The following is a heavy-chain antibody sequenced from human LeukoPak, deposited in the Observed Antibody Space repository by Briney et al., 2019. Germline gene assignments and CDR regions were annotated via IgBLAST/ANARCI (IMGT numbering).Heavy chain of an antibody. D-gene: IGHD3-22*01. CDR1: GGSFSGYY. V-gene: IGHV4-34*01. J-gene: IGHJ4*02. Sequence: SETLSLTCAVYGGSFSGYYWSWIRQPSGKGLEWTGEINHSGSTNYNPSLKSRVTISVDTSKNQFSLKLSSVTAADTAVYYCARGPSEYYYDSSGYYYYWGQGTLVTVSS. CDR3: ARGPSEYYYDSSGYYYY. CDR2: INHSGST.